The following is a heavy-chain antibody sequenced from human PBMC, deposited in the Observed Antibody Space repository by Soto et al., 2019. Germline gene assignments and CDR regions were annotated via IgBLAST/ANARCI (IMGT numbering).Heavy chain of an antibody. J-gene: IGHJ4*02. CDR3: SHIIVAGLGYYFDY. Sequence: QITLKESGPTLVKPTQTLTLTCTFSGFSLSTTRVAVGWIRQPPGKALEWLALIYWDDDKRYSPFLNSRLTITKDTCKIQVVLTMTNMDPVDTATYYCSHIIVAGLGYYFDYWGQGTLVTVSS. CDR1: GFSLSTTRVA. D-gene: IGHD5-12*01. V-gene: IGHV2-5*02. CDR2: IYWDDDK.